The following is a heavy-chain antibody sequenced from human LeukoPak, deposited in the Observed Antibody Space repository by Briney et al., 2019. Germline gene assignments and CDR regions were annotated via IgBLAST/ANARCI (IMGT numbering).Heavy chain of an antibody. V-gene: IGHV3-7*01. J-gene: IGHJ4*02. CDR3: GRFGYVAGVDL. CDR2: INPGGTET. D-gene: IGHD6-19*01. Sequence: GGSLRLSCAASGFSLSNYWGTWVRQPPGTGLEWVANINPGGTETYYVEPVKGRFTISRDNAKNLVYLQMNSLRAEDSAVYHCGRFGYVAGVDLWGQGTLVTVSS. CDR1: GFSLSNYW.